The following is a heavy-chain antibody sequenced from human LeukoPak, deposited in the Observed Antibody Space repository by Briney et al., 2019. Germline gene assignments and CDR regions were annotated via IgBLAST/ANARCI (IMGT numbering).Heavy chain of an antibody. CDR2: INSDGSST. Sequence: PGGSLRLSCAASGFTFSSYWMHWVRQAPGKGLVWVSRINSDGSSTSYADSVKGRFTISRDNAKNTLYLQMNSLRAEDTAVYYCARFSWQLAATGYYYYYMDVWGKGTTVTISS. CDR3: ARFSWQLAATGYYYYYMDV. V-gene: IGHV3-74*01. CDR1: GFTFSSYW. D-gene: IGHD6-13*01. J-gene: IGHJ6*03.